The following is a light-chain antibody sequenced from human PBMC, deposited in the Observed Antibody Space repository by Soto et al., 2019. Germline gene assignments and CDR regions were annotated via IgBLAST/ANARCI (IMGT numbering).Light chain of an antibody. CDR3: QQYGSSPRT. J-gene: IGKJ1*01. CDR2: GAS. V-gene: IGKV3-20*01. CDR1: QSVSSTY. Sequence: EIVLPQSPGTLSLSPEERGGLSCRASQSVSSTYLAWYQQKPGQAPRLLIYGASSRATGIPDRFSGSGSGTDFTLTISRLEPEDFAVYYCQQYGSSPRTFGQGTKVDIK.